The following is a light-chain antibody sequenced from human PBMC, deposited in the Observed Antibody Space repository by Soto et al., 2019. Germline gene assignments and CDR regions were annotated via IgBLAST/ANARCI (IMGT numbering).Light chain of an antibody. CDR2: DAS. CDR3: QQRSNWPQWT. V-gene: IGKV3-11*01. J-gene: IGKJ1*01. Sequence: EIVLTQSPATLSLSPGERATLSCRASQSVSSYLAWYQQKPGQAPRLLIYDASNRANGIPSRFSGSGSGTGFSLTNSSVGPEDFAVYYCQQRSNWPQWTFGQGTKVYIK. CDR1: QSVSSY.